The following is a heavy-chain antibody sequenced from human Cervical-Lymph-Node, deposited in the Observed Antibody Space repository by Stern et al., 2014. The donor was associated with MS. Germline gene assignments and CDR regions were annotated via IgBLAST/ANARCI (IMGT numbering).Heavy chain of an antibody. CDR1: GYSFTSYW. V-gene: IGHV5-51*01. CDR2: IYPGGSDT. Sequence: VQLVQSGAEVKKPGESLKISCKGSGYSFTSYWIGWVRQMPGKGLEWMGIIYPGGSDTRYSPSFQGQVTISADKSISTAYLQWSSLKASDTAMYYCARMIAAAGRTPQENDAFDIWGQGTMVTVSS. J-gene: IGHJ3*02. D-gene: IGHD6-13*01. CDR3: ARMIAAAGRTPQENDAFDI.